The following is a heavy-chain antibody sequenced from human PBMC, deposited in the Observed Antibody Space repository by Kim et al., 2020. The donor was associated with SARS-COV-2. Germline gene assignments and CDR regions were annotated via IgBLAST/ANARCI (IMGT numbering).Heavy chain of an antibody. D-gene: IGHD1-7*01. J-gene: IGHJ6*02. CDR1: GGTFSSYA. CDR3: ARGYWNYVRWFIYYYGMDV. V-gene: IGHV1-69*13. Sequence: SVKVSCKASGGTFSSYAISWVRQAPGQGLEWMGGIIPIFGTANYAQKFQGRVTITADESTSTAYMELSSLRSEDTAVYYCARGYWNYVRWFIYYYGMDVWGQGTTVTVSS. CDR2: IIPIFGTA.